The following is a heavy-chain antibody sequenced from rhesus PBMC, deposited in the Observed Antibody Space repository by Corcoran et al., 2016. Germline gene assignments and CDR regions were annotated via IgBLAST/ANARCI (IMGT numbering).Heavy chain of an antibody. CDR1: GGSFRGYY. CDR3: AREVAAGHLDAFDF. J-gene: IGHJ3*01. CDR2: IDGNIAVT. V-gene: IGHV4-81*01. D-gene: IGHD6-13*01. Sequence: QLQLQESGPGLVKPPETLSLTCAVSGGSFRGYYWSWIRQTPGKGLEWIGSIDGNIAVTKYTPYLKSRVTISKDTSKNQFSLKLSSVTAADTAVYYCAREVAAGHLDAFDFWGQGLRVTVSS.